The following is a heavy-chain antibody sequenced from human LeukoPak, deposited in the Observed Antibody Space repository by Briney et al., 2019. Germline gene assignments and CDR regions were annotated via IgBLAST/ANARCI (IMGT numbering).Heavy chain of an antibody. V-gene: IGHV1-46*01. CDR3: ARKGGIYGDYVDFDY. CDR2: INPSGGST. J-gene: IGHJ4*02. CDR1: GYTFTSYG. Sequence: ASMKVSCKASGYTFTSYGISWVRQAPGQGLEWMGIINPSGGSTSYAQKFQGRVTMTRDTSTSTVYMELSSLRSEDTAVYYCARKGGIYGDYVDFDYWGQGTLVTVSS. D-gene: IGHD4-17*01.